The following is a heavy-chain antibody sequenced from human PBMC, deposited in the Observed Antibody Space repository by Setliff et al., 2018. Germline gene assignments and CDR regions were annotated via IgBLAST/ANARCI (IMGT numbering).Heavy chain of an antibody. CDR1: GYSISSGYY. CDR3: ARSAEYSSSWYNYYYGMDV. CDR2: IYHSGST. V-gene: IGHV4-38-2*01. J-gene: IGHJ6*02. D-gene: IGHD6-13*01. Sequence: SETLSLTCAVSGYSISSGYYWGWIRQPPGKGLEWIGSIYHSGSTYYNPSLKSRVTISVDTFKNQFSLKLSSVTAADTAVYYCARSAEYSSSWYNYYYGMDVWGQGTTVTVSS.